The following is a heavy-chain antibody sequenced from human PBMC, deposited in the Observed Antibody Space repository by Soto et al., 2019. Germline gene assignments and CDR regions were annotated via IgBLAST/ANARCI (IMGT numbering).Heavy chain of an antibody. CDR2: IYYSGST. CDR1: GGSISSYY. J-gene: IGHJ4*02. D-gene: IGHD5-18*01. CDR3: ARGRIQLWLPYFDY. Sequence: SETLSLTCTVSGGSISSYYWSWIRLPPGKGLEWIGYIYYSGSTNYNPSLKSRVTISVDTSKNQFSLKLSSVTAADTAVYYCARGRIQLWLPYFDYWGQGTLVTVSS. V-gene: IGHV4-59*01.